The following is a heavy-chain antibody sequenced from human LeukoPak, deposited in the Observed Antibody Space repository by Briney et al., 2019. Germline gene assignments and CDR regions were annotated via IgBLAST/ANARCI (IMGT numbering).Heavy chain of an antibody. CDR3: ARRDLTISSWYDY. V-gene: IGHV3-23*01. Sequence: GGSLRLSCAASGFTFNKYAMSWVRQSPGKGLEWVSAIGRSGANSYYATSVKGRFSVSRDNTKNTFHLQMNSLRAEDTAVYYCARRDLTISSWYDYWGQGTLVTVSS. D-gene: IGHD6-13*01. J-gene: IGHJ4*02. CDR2: IGRSGANS. CDR1: GFTFNKYA.